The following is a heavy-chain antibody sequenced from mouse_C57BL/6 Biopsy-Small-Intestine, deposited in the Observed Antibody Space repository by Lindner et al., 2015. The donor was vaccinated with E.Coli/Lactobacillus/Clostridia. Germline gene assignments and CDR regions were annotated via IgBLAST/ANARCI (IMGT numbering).Heavy chain of an antibody. V-gene: IGHV1-82*01. D-gene: IGHD2-1*01. CDR3: ARYGNYVGWFAY. J-gene: IGHJ3*01. CDR1: GYAFSSSW. Sequence: VQLQESGPELVKPGASVKISCKASGYAFSSSWMNWVKQSPGKGLEWIGRIYPGDGDTNYNGKFKGKATLTADKSSSTAYMQLSSLTSEDSAVYFCARYGNYVGWFAYWGQGTLVTVSA. CDR2: IYPGDGDT.